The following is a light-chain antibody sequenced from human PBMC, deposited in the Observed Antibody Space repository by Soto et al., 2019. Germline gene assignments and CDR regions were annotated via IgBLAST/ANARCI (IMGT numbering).Light chain of an antibody. Sequence: IQMTRSASTLSASVGDRVAITCRASQSISSWLAWYQQKPGKAPKLLSYDASTLESGVPSRFSGSGSGTEITLTISSLPPDDFATDYIQHYIGQGTKVDIK. CDR3: QHY. CDR1: QSISSW. J-gene: IGKJ1*01. V-gene: IGKV1-5*01. CDR2: DAS.